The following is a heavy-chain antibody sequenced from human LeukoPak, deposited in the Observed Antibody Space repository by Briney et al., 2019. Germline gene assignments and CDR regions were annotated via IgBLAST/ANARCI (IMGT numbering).Heavy chain of an antibody. V-gene: IGHV1-69*01. CDR1: GGTFSSYA. CDR3: ARDKGGYYEFFDY. Sequence: GASVKVSCKASGGTFSSYAISWVRQAPGQGLEWMGGITPIFGTANYAQKFQGRVTITADESTSTAYMELSSLRSEDTAVYYCARDKGGYYEFFDYWGQGTLVTVSS. D-gene: IGHD3-22*01. J-gene: IGHJ4*02. CDR2: ITPIFGTA.